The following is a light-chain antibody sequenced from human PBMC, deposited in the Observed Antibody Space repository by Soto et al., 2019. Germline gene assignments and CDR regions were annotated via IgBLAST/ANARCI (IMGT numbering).Light chain of an antibody. CDR1: TSDVGGYNY. J-gene: IGLJ1*01. V-gene: IGLV2-11*01. Sequence: QSVLTQPRSVSGSPGQSVTISCAGTTSDVGGYNYVSWYQQHPGKAPKVVIYDVSKRPSGVPDRFSGSKSGNTASLTISGLQAEDEADYYCCSYAGGYTYVFGTGTKVTVL. CDR2: DVS. CDR3: CSYAGGYTYV.